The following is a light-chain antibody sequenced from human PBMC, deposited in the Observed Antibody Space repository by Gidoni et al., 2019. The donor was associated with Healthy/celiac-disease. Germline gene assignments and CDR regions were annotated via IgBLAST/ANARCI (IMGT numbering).Light chain of an antibody. CDR3: QKYYSTPRT. J-gene: IGKJ1*01. Sequence: DIVMTQSPDSLAVSLGERAPINCKSSQSVLYSSNNKNYLAWYQQKPGQPPKLLIYWASTRESGVPDRFSGSGSGTDFTLTISSLQAEDVAVYYCQKYYSTPRTFGQGTKVEIK. CDR1: QSVLYSSNNKNY. CDR2: WAS. V-gene: IGKV4-1*01.